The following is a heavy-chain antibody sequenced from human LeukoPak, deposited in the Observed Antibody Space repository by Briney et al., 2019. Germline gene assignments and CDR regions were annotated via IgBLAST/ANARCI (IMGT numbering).Heavy chain of an antibody. CDR1: GGSIGTYY. D-gene: IGHD3-10*01. V-gene: IGHV4-59*01. CDR3: ARDSPYYYGSGSATYYMDV. CDR2: VHYSGST. Sequence: SETLSLTCTVSGGSIGTYYWSWLRQPPGRGLEWIGYVHYSGSTRYSPSLKGRVTISVDTSKNQFSLKLSSVTAADTAVYYCARDSPYYYGSGSATYYMDVWGKGTTVTISS. J-gene: IGHJ6*03.